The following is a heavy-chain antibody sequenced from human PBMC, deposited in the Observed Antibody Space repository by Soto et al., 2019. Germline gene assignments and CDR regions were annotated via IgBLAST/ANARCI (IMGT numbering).Heavy chain of an antibody. D-gene: IGHD2-15*01. CDR3: ARGDCVGGTCYSLAGSFHYYADG. CDR1: GFTFSNYW. Sequence: EVQLVESGGGLVQPGGSLRLSCAASGFTFSNYWMYWVRQAPGKGLEWVSRINSDGSVSSYADSVKGRLTISRDNVKNTLYLQMDSLRAEDTAVYYCARGDCVGGTCYSLAGSFHYYADGWGKGTTVTVFS. CDR2: INSDGSVS. J-gene: IGHJ6*03. V-gene: IGHV3-74*02.